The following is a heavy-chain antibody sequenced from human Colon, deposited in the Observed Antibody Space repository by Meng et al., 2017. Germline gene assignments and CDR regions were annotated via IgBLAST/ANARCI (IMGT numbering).Heavy chain of an antibody. D-gene: IGHD2-2*01. CDR3: ARGAPTSPFDY. V-gene: IGHV4-38-2*02. CDR2: IYHGGNI. Sequence: SETLSLTCSVSGYSIGSGYYWGWIRQPPGKGLEWIGSIYHGGNIDYNPSLKSRVTVSLDTSKNQFSLNVTSVTAADTAVYYCARGAPTSPFDYWGQGTQVTVSS. J-gene: IGHJ4*02. CDR1: GYSIGSGYY.